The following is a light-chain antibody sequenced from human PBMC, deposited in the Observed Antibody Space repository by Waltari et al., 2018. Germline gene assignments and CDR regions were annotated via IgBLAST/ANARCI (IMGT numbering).Light chain of an antibody. V-gene: IGKV1-33*01. CDR3: QQFHSLLT. J-gene: IGKJ4*01. CDR2: DAS. Sequence: IQMTQSPCSLSASVGDSGTITCQASQDINNYLNWYQQKPGKAPKLLIYDASNLETGVPSRFSGSGSGTTFTFTISSLQPEDIATDYCQQFHSLLTFGGGTKVEIK. CDR1: QDINNY.